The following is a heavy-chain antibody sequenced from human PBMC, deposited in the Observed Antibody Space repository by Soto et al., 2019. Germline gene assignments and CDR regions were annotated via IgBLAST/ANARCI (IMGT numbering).Heavy chain of an antibody. CDR1: GFTFSSYA. V-gene: IGHV3-64*01. Sequence: GGSLRLSCAASGFTFSSYAMHWVRQAPGKGLEYVSAISSNGGSTYYANSVKGRFTISRDNSKNTLYLQMGSLRAEDMAVYYCARASNIMATIAAFDIWGQGTMVTVSS. J-gene: IGHJ3*02. CDR2: ISSNGGST. D-gene: IGHD5-12*01. CDR3: ARASNIMATIAAFDI.